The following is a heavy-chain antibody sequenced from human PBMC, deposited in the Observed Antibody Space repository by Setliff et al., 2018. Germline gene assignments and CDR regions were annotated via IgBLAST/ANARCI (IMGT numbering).Heavy chain of an antibody. D-gene: IGHD4-4*01. Sequence: PGGSLRLSCAASGFTFSTYWMSWVRQAPGKGLEWVANIKQDGSEKDYVDSVKGRFTISRDNSKSILYLQMNNLRAEDTAVYYCAKDRDYTGVGLYYGMDVWGQGTTVTVSS. CDR3: AKDRDYTGVGLYYGMDV. CDR2: IKQDGSEK. CDR1: GFTFSTYW. J-gene: IGHJ6*02. V-gene: IGHV3-7*01.